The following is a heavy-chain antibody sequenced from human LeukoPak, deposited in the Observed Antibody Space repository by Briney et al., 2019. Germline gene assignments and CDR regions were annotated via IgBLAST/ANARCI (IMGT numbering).Heavy chain of an antibody. CDR1: GYTFAIYG. CDR2: ISAYNGNT. Sequence: VASVKASCKASGYTFAIYGISWVRQAPGQGLEWMGWISAYNGNTNYEQKLQGRVTMTTDTSTSTAYMELRSLGSDDTAIYYCARDLCSSTSCYTNWFDPWGQGTLVTVSS. V-gene: IGHV1-18*01. CDR3: ARDLCSSTSCYTNWFDP. J-gene: IGHJ5*02. D-gene: IGHD2-2*02.